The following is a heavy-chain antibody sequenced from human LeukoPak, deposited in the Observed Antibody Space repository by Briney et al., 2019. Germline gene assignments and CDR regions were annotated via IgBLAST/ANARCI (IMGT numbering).Heavy chain of an antibody. D-gene: IGHD3-22*01. V-gene: IGHV1-69*13. CDR3: ASKYYYDSSGYFRTTYYYYYGMDV. CDR2: IIPIFRTA. Sequence: SVKVSCKASGGTFSSYAISWVRQAPGQGLEWMGGIIPIFRTANYAQKFQGRVTITADESTSTAYMELSSLRSEDTAVYYCASKYYYDSSGYFRTTYYYYYGMDVWGQGTTVTVSS. CDR1: GGTFSSYA. J-gene: IGHJ6*02.